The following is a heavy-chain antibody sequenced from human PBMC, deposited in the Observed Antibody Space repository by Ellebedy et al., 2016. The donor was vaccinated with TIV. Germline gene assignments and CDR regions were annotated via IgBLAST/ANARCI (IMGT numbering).Heavy chain of an antibody. J-gene: IGHJ4*02. CDR3: AREPHYSSGYPPPFFDY. CDR2: IYYSGST. Sequence: MPSETLSLTCTVSGGSISSYYWSCIRQPPGKGLEWIGYIYYSGSTNYNPSPKSPVTISVDTSKNQFSLKLSSVTAADTDVYYCAREPHYSSGYPPPFFDYWGQGTLVTVSS. CDR1: GGSISSYY. V-gene: IGHV4-59*01. D-gene: IGHD6-19*01.